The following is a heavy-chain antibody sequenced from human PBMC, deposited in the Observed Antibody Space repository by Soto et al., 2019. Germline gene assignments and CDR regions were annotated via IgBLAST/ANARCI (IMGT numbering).Heavy chain of an antibody. V-gene: IGHV3-30*18. CDR3: AKEWSTYYYDSSGYSLNWFDH. CDR2: ISYDGSNK. J-gene: IGHJ5*02. D-gene: IGHD3-22*01. Sequence: GGSLRLSCAASGFTFSSYGMHWVRQAPGKGLEWVAVISYDGSNKYYADSVKGRFTISRDNSKNTLYLQMNSLRAEDTAVYYCAKEWSTYYYDSSGYSLNWFDHWGQGTLVTVSS. CDR1: GFTFSSYG.